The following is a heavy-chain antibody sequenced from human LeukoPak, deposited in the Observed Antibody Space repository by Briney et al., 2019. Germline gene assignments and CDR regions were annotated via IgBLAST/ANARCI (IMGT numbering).Heavy chain of an antibody. CDR3: ASGGWYCTGGSCFVNWFDP. V-gene: IGHV3-21*01. Sequence: GGSLRLSCAASGFTFSSRSMNWVRQAPGKGLEWVSSISSSSTYIYYADSVKGRFTISRDNAKNSLYLQMNSLRAEDTAVYYCASGGWYCTGGSCFVNWFDPWGQGTLVTVPS. J-gene: IGHJ5*02. CDR1: GFTFSSRS. D-gene: IGHD2-15*01. CDR2: ISSSSTYI.